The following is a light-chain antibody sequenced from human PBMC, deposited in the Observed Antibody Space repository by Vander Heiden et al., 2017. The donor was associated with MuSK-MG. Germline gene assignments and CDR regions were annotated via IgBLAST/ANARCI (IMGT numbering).Light chain of an antibody. Sequence: QSVLTQPPSVSGAPGQRVTIPCTRRSSNIGAGYDVHWYQQLPGTAPKLLIYGNSNRPSGVPDRFSGSKSGTSASLAITGLQAEDEADYDCQSYDSSLSGAVFGGGTKLTVL. CDR2: GNS. J-gene: IGLJ2*01. CDR3: QSYDSSLSGAV. CDR1: SSNIGAGYD. V-gene: IGLV1-40*01.